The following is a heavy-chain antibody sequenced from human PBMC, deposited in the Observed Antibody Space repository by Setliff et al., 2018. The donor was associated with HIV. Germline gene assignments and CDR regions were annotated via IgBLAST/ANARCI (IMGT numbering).Heavy chain of an antibody. CDR1: GGSISSYY. CDR2: IYYSGST. V-gene: IGHV4-59*12. J-gene: IGHJ6*02. D-gene: IGHD6-19*01. CDR3: ARDSWRRADYGMDV. Sequence: PSETLSLTCTVSGGSISSYYWSWIRQPPGKGLEWIGYIYYSGSTNYNPSLKSRVTISVDTSKNQFSLKLSSVTAADTAVYYCARDSWRRADYGMDVWGQGTTVTVSS.